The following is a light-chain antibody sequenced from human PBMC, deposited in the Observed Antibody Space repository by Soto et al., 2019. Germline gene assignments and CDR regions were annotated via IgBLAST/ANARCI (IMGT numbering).Light chain of an antibody. Sequence: CRASQSVSGYLDWFHQKPGQAPRLVLLRIFTRAIGVPGRFSGSGSGTHFTLTISLMKPEDPAVQYCHQYGIVPWTSGQGTKVDIK. CDR2: RIF. CDR1: QSVSGY. J-gene: IGKJ1*01. V-gene: IGKV3-20*01. CDR3: HQYGIVPWT.